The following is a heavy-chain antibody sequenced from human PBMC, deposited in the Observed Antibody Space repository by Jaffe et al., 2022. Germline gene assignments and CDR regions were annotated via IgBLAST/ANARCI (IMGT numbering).Heavy chain of an antibody. J-gene: IGHJ4*02. D-gene: IGHD3-16*02. Sequence: QVQLVESGGGVVQPGRSLRLSCAASGFTFSSYGMHWVRQAPGKGLEWVAVISYDGSNKYYADSVKGRFTISRDNSKNTLYLQMNSLRAEDTAVYYCAKDSDARYDYIWGSYLILDYWGQGTLVTVSS. V-gene: IGHV3-30*18. CDR2: ISYDGSNK. CDR3: AKDSDARYDYIWGSYLILDY. CDR1: GFTFSSYG.